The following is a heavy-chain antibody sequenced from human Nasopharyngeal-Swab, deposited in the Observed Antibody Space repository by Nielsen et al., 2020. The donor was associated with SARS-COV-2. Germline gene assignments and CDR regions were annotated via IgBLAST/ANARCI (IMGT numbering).Heavy chain of an antibody. V-gene: IGHV4-39*01. CDR2: IYYNGNT. CDR3: VRSSSWYYFDY. CDR1: GDSIAYSTFY. J-gene: IGHJ4*02. Sequence: SETLSLTCTVSGDSIAYSTFYWGWIRPPPGQWLEWIGTIYYNGNTYPNPSLKSRLTISVDKSKNQFSLQLSSVTAADTAVYYCVRSSSWYYFDYWAQGTHVTVSS. D-gene: IGHD6-13*01.